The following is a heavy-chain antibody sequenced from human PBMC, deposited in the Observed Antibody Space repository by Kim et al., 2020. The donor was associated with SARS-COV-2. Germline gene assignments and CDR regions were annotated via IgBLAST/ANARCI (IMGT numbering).Heavy chain of an antibody. Sequence: GGSLRLSCAASGFSFSDSIVHWVRQAPGRGLEWVGHIDKKSKNYATLYAGSMKGRFTVSRDDSKNMAYLQMSSLRTEDTAIYYCISTATTMVTNWGCWGQGTLVTVSS. CDR2: IDKKSKNYAT. V-gene: IGHV3-73*01. CDR3: ISTATTMVTNWGC. CDR1: GFSFSDSI. J-gene: IGHJ1*01. D-gene: IGHD3-10*01.